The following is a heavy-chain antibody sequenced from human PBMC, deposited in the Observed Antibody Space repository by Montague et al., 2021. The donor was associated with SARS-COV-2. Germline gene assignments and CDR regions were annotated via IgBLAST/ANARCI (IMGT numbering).Heavy chain of an antibody. CDR3: ARSGGAHTGSYYLKDYYYGMDV. V-gene: IGHV4-34*12. CDR2: IILSGST. CDR1: GGSFSGYY. J-gene: IGHJ6*02. Sequence: SETLSLTCTVYGGSFSGYYWSWFRQPPGKELQWIGEIILSGSTNYNMSLQSRVTISVDTSKNHFSLKLSSVTAADTAVYYCARSGGAHTGSYYLKDYYYGMDVWGQGTTVTVSS. D-gene: IGHD1-26*01.